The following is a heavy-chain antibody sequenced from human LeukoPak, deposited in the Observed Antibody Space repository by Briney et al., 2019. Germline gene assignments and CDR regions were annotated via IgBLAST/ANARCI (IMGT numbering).Heavy chain of an antibody. CDR1: GGSFSGYY. CDR3: ARGLGGIAAAGSFYYYMDV. J-gene: IGHJ6*03. D-gene: IGHD6-13*01. V-gene: IGHV4-59*12. Sequence: SETLSLTCAVYGGSFSGYYWSWIRQPPGKGLEWIGYIYYSGSTNYNPSLKSRVTISVDTSKNQFSLKLSSVTAADTAVYYCARGLGGIAAAGSFYYYMDVWGKGTTVTVSS. CDR2: IYYSGST.